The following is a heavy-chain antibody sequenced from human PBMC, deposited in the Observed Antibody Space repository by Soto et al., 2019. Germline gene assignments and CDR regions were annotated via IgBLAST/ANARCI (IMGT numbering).Heavy chain of an antibody. CDR1: GASISPYY. CDR3: ATSQKGYNWNYFDH. V-gene: IGHV4-59*04. Sequence: SETLSLTCTVSGASISPYYWTWIRQPPGKGPEWIGSVFYTGFTSYNPSLESRVSVSVDTSKNQFSLKVSGVSAADTAVYYCATSQKGYNWNYFDHWGQGALVTVSS. J-gene: IGHJ4*02. D-gene: IGHD1-20*01. CDR2: VFYTGFT.